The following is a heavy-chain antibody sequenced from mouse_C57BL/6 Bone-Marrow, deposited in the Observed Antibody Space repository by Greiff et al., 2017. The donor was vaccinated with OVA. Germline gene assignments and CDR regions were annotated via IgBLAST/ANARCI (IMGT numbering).Heavy chain of an antibody. CDR1: GYTFPSYW. CDR2: IDPSDSYT. J-gene: IGHJ2*01. V-gene: IGHV1-50*01. D-gene: IGHD4-1*01. CDR3: ARGWDEYFDY. Sequence: QVQLQQSGAELVKPGASVKLSCKASGYTFPSYWMQWVKQRPGQGLEWIGEIDPSDSYTNYNQKFKGKATLTVDTSSSTAYMQRSSLTSEDSAVYYCARGWDEYFDYWGQGTTLTVSS.